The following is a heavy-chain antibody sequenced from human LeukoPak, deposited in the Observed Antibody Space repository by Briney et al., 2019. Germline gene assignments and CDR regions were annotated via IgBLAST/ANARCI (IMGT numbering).Heavy chain of an antibody. D-gene: IGHD2-15*01. V-gene: IGHV5-51*01. J-gene: IGHJ3*02. Sequence: GESLKISCKGSGYSFTNYWIGWVRQMPGKGLEWMGIIYPGDSDLRYSPSFQGQVTISAAKSISTAYLQWSSLKASDTAMYYCARRGFCSGGSCFSHAFDIWGQGTMVTVSS. CDR3: ARRGFCSGGSCFSHAFDI. CDR2: IYPGDSDL. CDR1: GYSFTNYW.